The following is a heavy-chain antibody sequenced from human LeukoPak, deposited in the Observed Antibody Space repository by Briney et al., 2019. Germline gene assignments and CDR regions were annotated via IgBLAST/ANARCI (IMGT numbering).Heavy chain of an antibody. CDR2: IYYSGST. Sequence: SETLSLTCTVSGGSISSSSYYWGWIRQPPRKGLEWIGSIYYSGSTYYNPSLKSRVTISVDTSKNQFSLKLSSVTAADTAVYYCARHGGAGYRGYYYYMDVWGKGTTVTVSS. CDR1: GGSISSSSYY. D-gene: IGHD1-1*01. CDR3: ARHGGAGYRGYYYYMDV. J-gene: IGHJ6*03. V-gene: IGHV4-39*01.